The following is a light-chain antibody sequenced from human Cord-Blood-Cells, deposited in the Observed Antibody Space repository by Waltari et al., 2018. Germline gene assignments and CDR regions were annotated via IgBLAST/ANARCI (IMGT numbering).Light chain of an antibody. CDR1: QSVLYSSNNKNY. CDR2: WAS. CDR3: QQYYSTPYT. Sequence: DIVMTQSPDSLAVSLGERATINCKSSQSVLYSSNNKNYLAWYQQIPGQPPKLPIYWASTREFGVPDRFSGSGSGTDFTLTISSLQAEDVAVYYCQQYYSTPYTFGQGTKLEIK. V-gene: IGKV4-1*01. J-gene: IGKJ2*01.